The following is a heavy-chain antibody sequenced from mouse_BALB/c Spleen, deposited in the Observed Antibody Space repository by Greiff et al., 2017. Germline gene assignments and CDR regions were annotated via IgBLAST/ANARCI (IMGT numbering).Heavy chain of an antibody. V-gene: IGHV2-9*02. CDR3: ARDWGNYDYFDY. CDR1: GFSLTSYG. Sequence: VQLQQSGPGLVAPSQSLSITCTASGFSLTSYGVHWVRQPPGKGLEWLGVIWAGGSTNYNSALMSRLSISKDNSKSQVFLKMNSLQTDDTATYYCARDWGNYDYFDYWGQGTTLTVSS. D-gene: IGHD2-1*01. CDR2: IWAGGST. J-gene: IGHJ2*01.